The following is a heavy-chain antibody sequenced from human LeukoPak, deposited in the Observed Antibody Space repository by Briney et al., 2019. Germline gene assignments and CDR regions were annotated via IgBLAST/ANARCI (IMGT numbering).Heavy chain of an antibody. CDR1: GYTFTGYY. Sequence: GASVKVSCKASGYTFTGYYMHWVRQAPGQGLEWMGRINPNSGGTNYAQEFQGRVTMTRDTSISTAYMELSRLRSDDTAVYYCARGRSGGNAFDYWGQGTLVTVSS. CDR3: ARGRSGGNAFDY. J-gene: IGHJ4*02. V-gene: IGHV1-2*06. D-gene: IGHD2-15*01. CDR2: INPNSGGT.